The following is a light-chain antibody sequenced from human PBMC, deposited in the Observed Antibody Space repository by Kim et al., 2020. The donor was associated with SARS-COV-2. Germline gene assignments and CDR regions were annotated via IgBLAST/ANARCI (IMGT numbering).Light chain of an antibody. V-gene: IGLV10-54*01. CDR3: SAWDTSLSEWV. Sequence: RPTATLTCTWNSNNVGNEGAAWLQQPQSHPPKLLSAWNNNRPSGISERLSASRSGNTASLTITGVQPEDEADYYCSAWDTSLSEWVFGGGTQLTVL. CDR2: WNN. CDR1: SNNVGNEG. J-gene: IGLJ3*02.